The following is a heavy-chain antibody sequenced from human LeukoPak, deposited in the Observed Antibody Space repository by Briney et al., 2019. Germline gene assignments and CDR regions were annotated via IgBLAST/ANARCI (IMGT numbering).Heavy chain of an antibody. Sequence: PGGSLRLSCAASGFTFSSYWMSWVRQAPGKGLEWVANIKQDGSEKYYVDSVKGRFTISRDNAKNSLYLQMNSLRAEDTAVYYCAKAVAAEGDWFDPWGQGTLVTVSS. V-gene: IGHV3-7*01. CDR2: IKQDGSEK. J-gene: IGHJ5*02. CDR1: GFTFSSYW. CDR3: AKAVAAEGDWFDP. D-gene: IGHD6-19*01.